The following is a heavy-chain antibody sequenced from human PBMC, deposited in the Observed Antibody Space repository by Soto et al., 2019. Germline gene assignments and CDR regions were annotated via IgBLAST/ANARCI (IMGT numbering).Heavy chain of an antibody. CDR2: INPDNGNT. J-gene: IGHJ5*02. D-gene: IGHD2-15*01. Sequence: ASVKVSCKVSGYTFTRYTMNWVRQAPGQRLEWMGWINPDNGNTKSSQKFQDRVIITRDTSASTACMDLSSLRSEDTAVYYCARGSATCQIDPRGKGTRCTASS. V-gene: IGHV1-3*01. CDR3: ARGSATCQIDP. CDR1: GYTFTRYT.